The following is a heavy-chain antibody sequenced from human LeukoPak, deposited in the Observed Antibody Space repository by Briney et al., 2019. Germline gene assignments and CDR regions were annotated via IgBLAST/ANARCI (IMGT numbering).Heavy chain of an antibody. Sequence: PGGSLRLSCAASGFTFSSYAMSWVRQAPGKGLEWVSAISGSGGSTYYADSVKGRFTISRDNSKNTLYLQMNSLRAEDTAVYYCAKQRYSSGWYDIYFDYWGQGTLVTVSS. CDR2: ISGSGGST. CDR1: GFTFSSYA. CDR3: AKQRYSSGWYDIYFDY. J-gene: IGHJ4*02. D-gene: IGHD6-19*01. V-gene: IGHV3-23*01.